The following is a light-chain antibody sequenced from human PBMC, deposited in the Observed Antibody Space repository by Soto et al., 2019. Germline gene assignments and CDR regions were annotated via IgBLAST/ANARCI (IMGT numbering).Light chain of an antibody. J-gene: IGKJ4*01. CDR1: QSVSSNS. Sequence: EIVLTQSTGTLSLSPGERATLSCRASQSVSSNSLAWYQQKPGQAPRLLIYGASSRATGIPDRFSGSGSGTDFTLTISRLEPEDFAVYYCQQCGSSPLTFGGGTKVEIK. CDR3: QQCGSSPLT. V-gene: IGKV3-20*01. CDR2: GAS.